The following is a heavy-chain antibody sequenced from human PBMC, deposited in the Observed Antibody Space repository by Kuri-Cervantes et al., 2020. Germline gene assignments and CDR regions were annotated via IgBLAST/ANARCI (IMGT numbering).Heavy chain of an antibody. D-gene: IGHD4-17*01. J-gene: IGHJ4*02. CDR1: GFTFSSYA. CDR2: ISGSGGST. Sequence: GGSLRLSCAASGFTFSSYAMSWVRQAPGKGLEWVSAISGSGGSTYYADSVKGRFTISRDNSKNSLYLQMNSLRDEDTAVYYCARASPYGDYVGYWGQGTLVTVSS. V-gene: IGHV3-23*01. CDR3: ARASPYGDYVGY.